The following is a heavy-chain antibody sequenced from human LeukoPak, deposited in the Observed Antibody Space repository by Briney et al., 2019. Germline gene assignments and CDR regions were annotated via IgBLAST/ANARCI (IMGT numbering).Heavy chain of an antibody. D-gene: IGHD3-10*01. CDR3: ARSRDRRIWFGEPLFDY. CDR2: IYSGGST. CDR1: GFTVSSNY. J-gene: IGHJ4*02. V-gene: IGHV3-53*01. Sequence: GSLRLSCAAAGFTVSSNYMSWVRQAPGKGLEGGSVIYSGGSTYYADSVKGRLTISRDNSKNTLYLKMNRLRAEDTAVYSCARSRDRRIWFGEPLFDYGGQGTLVTVSS.